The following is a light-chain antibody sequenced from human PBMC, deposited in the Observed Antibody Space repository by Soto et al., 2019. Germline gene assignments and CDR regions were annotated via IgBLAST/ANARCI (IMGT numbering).Light chain of an antibody. J-gene: IGLJ1*01. CDR3: AARDDSLNGYV. V-gene: IGLV1-44*01. CDR2: SNN. CDR1: SSNIGSNT. Sequence: QSVLAQPPSASGTPGQRVTISCSGSSSNIGSNTVNWYQRLPGTAPKLLIYSNNQRPSGVPDRFSGSKSGTSASLAISGLQSEDEADYYCAARDDSLNGYVFGTGTKVTVL.